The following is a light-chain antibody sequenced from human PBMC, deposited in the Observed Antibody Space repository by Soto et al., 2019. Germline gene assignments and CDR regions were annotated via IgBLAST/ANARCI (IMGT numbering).Light chain of an antibody. V-gene: IGLV2-14*01. CDR3: SSYTSSSTAQV. J-gene: IGLJ1*01. CDR2: EVS. CDR1: SSDVGGYNY. Sequence: QSALTQPASVSVSPGQSITISCTGTSSDVGGYNYVSWYQQHPGKAPKLMIYEVSNRPSGVSNRFSGSKSGNTASLTISGRQSEDEADYYCSSYTSSSTAQVFGTGTKLTV.